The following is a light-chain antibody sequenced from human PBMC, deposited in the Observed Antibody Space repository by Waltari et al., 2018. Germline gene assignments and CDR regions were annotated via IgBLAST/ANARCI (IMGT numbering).Light chain of an antibody. Sequence: DIQMTQSPSTLSASVGNRVNITCRARENINNWLAWYQQKPGKAPSLLIYKSSSLQTGVPGRFSGSGSGTEFTLTINSLQLDDSATYHCQQYRTFHWTFGQGTKVEIK. J-gene: IGKJ1*01. CDR1: ENINNW. V-gene: IGKV1-5*03. CDR2: KSS. CDR3: QQYRTFHWT.